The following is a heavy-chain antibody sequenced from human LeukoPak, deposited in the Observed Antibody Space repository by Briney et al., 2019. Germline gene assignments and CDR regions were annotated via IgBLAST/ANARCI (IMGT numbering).Heavy chain of an antibody. CDR1: GYTFTNYD. D-gene: IGHD3/OR15-3a*01. J-gene: IGHJ6*03. Sequence: EASVKVSCKVSGYTFTNYDINWVRQATGQGLEWLGWMNPNSGNTGYAQKFQGRVIITRNTSISTAYMELSSLRSEDTAVYYCARVPVWTGYYYMDVWGKGTAITVSS. V-gene: IGHV1-8*03. CDR3: ARVPVWTGYYYMDV. CDR2: MNPNSGNT.